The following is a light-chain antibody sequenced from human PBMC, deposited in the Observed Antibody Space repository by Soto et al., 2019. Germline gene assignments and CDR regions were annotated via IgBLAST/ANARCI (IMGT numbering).Light chain of an antibody. V-gene: IGKV4-1*01. CDR1: QSVLYSSNNKNY. CDR2: WAS. Sequence: DIVMTQSPDSLAVSLGERATINCKSSQSVLYSSNNKNYLAWYQQKPGQPPKLLIYWASTRESGVPDRFSGSGSGTDFNLTISSLQAEDVAVYYCQQYYSTPRTFGQGTQVEIK. CDR3: QQYYSTPRT. J-gene: IGKJ1*01.